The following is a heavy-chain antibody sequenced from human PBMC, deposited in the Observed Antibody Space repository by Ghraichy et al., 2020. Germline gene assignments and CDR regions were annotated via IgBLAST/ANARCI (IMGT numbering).Heavy chain of an antibody. CDR1: GFTFDSYA. CDR2: ISSSGVST. J-gene: IGHJ2*01. Sequence: GESLNISCAVSGFTFDSYAMNWVRQAPRKGLEWVSGISSSGVSTYYAESVKGRFTISRDNSKNTLYLLINSLRAEDTAIYYCAKVEPTQYWYFDLWGRGTLVTVSS. CDR3: AKVEPTQYWYFDL. D-gene: IGHD5-24*01. V-gene: IGHV3-23*01.